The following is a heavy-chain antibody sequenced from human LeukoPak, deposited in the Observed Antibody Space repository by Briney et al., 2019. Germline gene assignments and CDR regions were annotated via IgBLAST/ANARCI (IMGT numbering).Heavy chain of an antibody. V-gene: IGHV4-4*02. CDR3: AGWGVDYGGNFEYSDY. D-gene: IGHD4-23*01. Sequence: SETLSLTCAVSGGSISSSHWCSWVRQPPGKGLEWIGDIFHYGTTNYNPSLKSRVTMSVDTSSNQFSLTLNSVTAADTAVYYCAGWGVDYGGNFEYSDYWGQGTLVTVSS. CDR2: IFHYGTT. J-gene: IGHJ4*02. CDR1: GGSISSSHW.